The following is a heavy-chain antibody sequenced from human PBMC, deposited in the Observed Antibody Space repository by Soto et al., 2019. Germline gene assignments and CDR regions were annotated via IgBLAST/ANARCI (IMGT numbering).Heavy chain of an antibody. CDR2: INPSGGST. Sequence: ASVKVPCKASGYTFTSYYMHGVLRSPLQGLDWMGIINPSGGSTSYAQKFQGRVTMTRDTSTSTVYMELSSLRSEDTAVYYCARDWSQGMATEDYYYYGMDVWGQGTTVTV. V-gene: IGHV1-46*01. CDR1: GYTFTSYY. D-gene: IGHD5-12*01. CDR3: ARDWSQGMATEDYYYYGMDV. J-gene: IGHJ6*02.